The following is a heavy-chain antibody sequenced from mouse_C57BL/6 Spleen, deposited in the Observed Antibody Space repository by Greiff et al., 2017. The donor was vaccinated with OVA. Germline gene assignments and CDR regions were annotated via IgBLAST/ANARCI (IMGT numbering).Heavy chain of an antibody. D-gene: IGHD2-1*01. Sequence: VQLVESGAELVRPGTSVKVSCKASGYAFTNYLIEWVKQRPGQGLEWIGVINPGSGGTNYNEKFKGKATLTADKSSSTAYMQLSSLTSEDSAVYFCARRGGKHAMDYWGQGTSVTVSS. CDR3: ARRGGKHAMDY. CDR1: GYAFTNYL. V-gene: IGHV1-54*01. CDR2: INPGSGGT. J-gene: IGHJ4*01.